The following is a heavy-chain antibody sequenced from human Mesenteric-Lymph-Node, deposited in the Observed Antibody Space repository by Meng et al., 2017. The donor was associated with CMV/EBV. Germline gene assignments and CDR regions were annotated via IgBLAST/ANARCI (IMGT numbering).Heavy chain of an antibody. J-gene: IGHJ5*02. CDR2: IYSGGST. V-gene: IGHV3-53*01. CDR1: GFTVRSNY. Sequence: GESLKISCAASGFTVRSNYMSWVRQAPGKGLEWVSIIYSGGSTSYADSVKGRFTISRDNSKNTLYLQMNSLRAEDTAVYYCAKSVGDDILTGYNWFDPWGQGALVTVSS. CDR3: AKSVGDDILTGYNWFDP. D-gene: IGHD3-9*01.